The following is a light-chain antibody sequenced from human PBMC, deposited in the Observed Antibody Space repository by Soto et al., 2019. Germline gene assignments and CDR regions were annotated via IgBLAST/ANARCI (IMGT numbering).Light chain of an antibody. CDR1: QSVSNSY. Sequence: EIVLSKSPITLSLSPGEKATLSCRASQSVSNSYLAWYQQKPGQAPRLLIYGASSRASGIPARFSGSGSGTDFTLTISRVEPEDFAVYYCQQYVSSGTFGQGTKVDIK. J-gene: IGKJ1*01. CDR3: QQYVSSGT. CDR2: GAS. V-gene: IGKV3-20*01.